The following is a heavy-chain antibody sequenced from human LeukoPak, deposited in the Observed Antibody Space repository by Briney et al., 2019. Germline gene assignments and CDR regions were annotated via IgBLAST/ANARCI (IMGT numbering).Heavy chain of an antibody. CDR1: GYTFTSYD. J-gene: IGHJ6*03. Sequence: ASVKVSCKASGYTFTSYDIKWVRQAPGQGLEWMGWMNTKSGNTGYAQKFQGRFTITRNTSISTAYMELSSLRSEDTAVYYCARMEVIRYCSGGSCYYYYYMDVCGKGTTVTVSS. D-gene: IGHD2-15*01. CDR3: ARMEVIRYCSGGSCYYYYYMDV. CDR2: MNTKSGNT. V-gene: IGHV1-8*03.